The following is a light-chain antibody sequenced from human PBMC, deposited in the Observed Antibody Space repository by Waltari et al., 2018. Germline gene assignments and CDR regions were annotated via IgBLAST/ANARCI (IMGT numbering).Light chain of an antibody. V-gene: IGLV1-44*01. Sequence: SVLTPPPSASGTPGQRVTISCSGISSHIGGHSVHWYQHPPATAPKLLIYATNHRPSGVPDRFSASMSGTSASLAISGLQSEDEADYYCAAWDASLFGPWVFGGGTRLTVL. CDR2: ATN. CDR1: SSHIGGHS. CDR3: AAWDASLFGPWV. J-gene: IGLJ3*02.